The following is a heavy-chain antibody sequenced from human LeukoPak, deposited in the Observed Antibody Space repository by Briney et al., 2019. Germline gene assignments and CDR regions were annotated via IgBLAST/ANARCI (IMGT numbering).Heavy chain of an antibody. CDR2: ISSSSSYI. Sequence: GSLRLSCAASGFTFSSYSMNWVRQAPGKGLEWVSSISSSSSYIYYADSVKGRFTISRDNAKNSLYLQMNSLRAEDTAAYYCARDQRGNDAFDIWGQGTMVTVSS. D-gene: IGHD4-23*01. CDR1: GFTFSSYS. CDR3: ARDQRGNDAFDI. J-gene: IGHJ3*02. V-gene: IGHV3-21*01.